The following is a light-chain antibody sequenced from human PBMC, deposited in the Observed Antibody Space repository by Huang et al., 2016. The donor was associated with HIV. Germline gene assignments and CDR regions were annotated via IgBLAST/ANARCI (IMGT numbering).Light chain of an antibody. CDR1: QSISSSF. Sequence: EIVLTQSPGTQSLSPGERATLSCRASQSISSSFLAWDQQKPGQAPRLLIYGASNRATGSPDRFSGSGSGTDFTLTISRLEAEDFAVYYCHQYGTAPRTFGQGTKLEIK. CDR3: HQYGTAPRT. CDR2: GAS. V-gene: IGKV3-20*01. J-gene: IGKJ2*01.